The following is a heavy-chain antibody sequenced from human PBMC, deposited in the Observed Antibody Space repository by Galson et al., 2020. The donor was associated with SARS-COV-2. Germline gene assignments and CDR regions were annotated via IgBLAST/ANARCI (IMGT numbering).Heavy chain of an antibody. CDR2: IYDSGTT. Sequence: SQTLSLTCTVSGGSISSSHYYWGWIRQPPGKGLEWIGSIYDSGTTAYNPSLRSRVTISVDTSKNHFSLKLSSVTAADTAVYYCATSISIFGEGGWFDPWGQGTLVTVSS. D-gene: IGHD3-3*01. V-gene: IGHV4-39*07. CDR3: ATSISIFGEGGWFDP. J-gene: IGHJ5*02. CDR1: GGSISSSHYY.